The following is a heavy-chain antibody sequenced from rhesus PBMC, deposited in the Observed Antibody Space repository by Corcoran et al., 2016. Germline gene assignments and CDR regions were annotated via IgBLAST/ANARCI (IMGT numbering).Heavy chain of an antibody. Sequence: EVQLVESGGGLVQPGGSLRLSCAASGFTFSTYGINWVRQAPGNGMEGVSYISNGGGTKYYADSVKGRFTISRDNSKNTLSLQMNSLRAEDTAVYYCNNRFDVWGPGVLVTVSS. CDR3: NNRFDV. CDR2: ISNGGGTK. J-gene: IGHJ5-1*01. V-gene: IGHV3S5*01. CDR1: GFTFSTYG.